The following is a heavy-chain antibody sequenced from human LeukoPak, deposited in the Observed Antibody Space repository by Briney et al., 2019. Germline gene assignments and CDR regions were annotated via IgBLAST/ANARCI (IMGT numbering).Heavy chain of an antibody. CDR2: ISGSGGST. Sequence: GGSLRLSCAASGFTFSSYAMSWVRQAPGKGLEWVSAISGSGGSTYYADSVKGRFTISRDNSKNTLYLQMNSLRAEDTAVYYCAKSKLPPPSYYYYGMDVWGQGTTVTVSS. CDR3: AKSKLPPPSYYYYGMDV. CDR1: GFTFSSYA. V-gene: IGHV3-23*01. D-gene: IGHD1-7*01. J-gene: IGHJ6*02.